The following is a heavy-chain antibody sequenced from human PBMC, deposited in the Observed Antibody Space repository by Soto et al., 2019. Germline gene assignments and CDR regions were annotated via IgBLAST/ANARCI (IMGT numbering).Heavy chain of an antibody. CDR2: ISSDGSHK. V-gene: IGHV3-30*18. J-gene: IGHJ4*02. CDR1: GFSSSNYG. CDR3: AKGGLFGELGL. Sequence: QVQLVESGGGVVQPGKSLRLSCSASGFSSSNYGMHWVRQTPGKGLEWVSVISSDGSHKYYLDSVKGRFTISRDNSKNTLYLQMNRLRADDTAVYYCAKGGLFGELGLWGQGTLVTVSS. D-gene: IGHD3-10*02.